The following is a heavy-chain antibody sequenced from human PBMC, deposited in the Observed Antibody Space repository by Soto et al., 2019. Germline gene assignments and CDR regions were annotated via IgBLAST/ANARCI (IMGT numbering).Heavy chain of an antibody. CDR1: GFTFSSYA. CDR2: ISDSDNAT. V-gene: IGHV3-23*01. J-gene: IGHJ4*02. D-gene: IGHD6-19*01. Sequence: EVQLLESGGGLVQLGWSLRLSCAASGFTFSSYAMTWVRQAPGKGLEWVSVISDSDNATYYADSVKGRFTISRDNSKNTLYLQFNSLRAEDTAVYYCAKGVSSSAWSASDNWGQGTLVTVSS. CDR3: AKGVSSSAWSASDN.